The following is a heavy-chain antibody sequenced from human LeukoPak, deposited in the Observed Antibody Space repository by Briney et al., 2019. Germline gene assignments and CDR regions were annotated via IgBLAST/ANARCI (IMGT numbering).Heavy chain of an antibody. J-gene: IGHJ4*02. Sequence: SVKVSCKASGGTFSSYAISWVRQAPGQGLEWMGRIIPIFGTANYAQKFQGRVTITADESTSTAYMELSSLRSEDTAVYYCARFYYGSGSYWIHFDYWGQGTLVTVSS. D-gene: IGHD3-10*01. CDR2: IIPIFGTA. CDR3: ARFYYGSGSYWIHFDY. CDR1: GGTFSSYA. V-gene: IGHV1-69*13.